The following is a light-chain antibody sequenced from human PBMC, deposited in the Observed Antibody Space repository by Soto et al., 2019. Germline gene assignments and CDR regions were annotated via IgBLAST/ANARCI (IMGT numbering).Light chain of an antibody. J-gene: IGKJ1*01. V-gene: IGKV2-24*01. CDR1: QSFVYSDGDTY. CDR3: MQATQSSWT. Sequence: VMMAQSPLSLPVTLGQPASISCSSSQSFVYSDGDTYLSWFQQRPGQPPRLLIYKVSDRFSGVPDRFSGSGAGTDFTLTISRVEAEDVGVYYCMQATQSSWTFGQGTKVDIK. CDR2: KVS.